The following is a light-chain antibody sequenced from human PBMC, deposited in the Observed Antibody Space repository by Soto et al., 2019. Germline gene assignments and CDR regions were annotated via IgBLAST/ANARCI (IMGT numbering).Light chain of an antibody. V-gene: IGKV1D-12*01. CDR3: QQANSFPT. CDR1: QGISSY. J-gene: IGKJ3*01. Sequence: DIQMTQSPSSVSASVGDSVTITCRASQGISSYLAWYQQKPGKAPQLLIYAASRLQSGVPSRFSGSGSGTAFTLTISSLQPEDFATYYGQQANSFPTFGPGTKVDIK. CDR2: AAS.